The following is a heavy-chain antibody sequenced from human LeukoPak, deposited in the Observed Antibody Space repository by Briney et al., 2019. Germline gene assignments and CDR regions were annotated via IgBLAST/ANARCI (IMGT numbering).Heavy chain of an antibody. V-gene: IGHV4-59*01. Sequence: PSETLSLTCTVSGGSISSYYWSWIRQPPGKGLEWIGYIYYSGSTNYNPSLKSRVTISVDTSKNQFSLKLSSVTAADTAVYYCASISSGGTRFALDIWGQGTMVTVSS. CDR3: ASISSGGTRFALDI. J-gene: IGHJ3*02. D-gene: IGHD2-15*01. CDR2: IYYSGST. CDR1: GGSISSYY.